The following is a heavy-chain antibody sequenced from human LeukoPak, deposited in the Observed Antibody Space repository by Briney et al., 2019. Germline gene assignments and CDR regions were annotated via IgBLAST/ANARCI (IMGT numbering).Heavy chain of an antibody. CDR2: VLFTGDA. V-gene: IGHV4-39*02. CDR3: ARDVGYCSGSTCTRAHFDP. J-gene: IGHJ5*02. Sequence: SETLSLTCTVSGASITSADYYWGWIRQPPGKGLEWIGSVLFTGDAYYTPSLKSRVTISIHTSNKEFSLRLSSVTAADTAVYYCARDVGYCSGSTCTRAHFDPWGQGTLVTVSS. CDR1: GASITSADYY. D-gene: IGHD2-2*01.